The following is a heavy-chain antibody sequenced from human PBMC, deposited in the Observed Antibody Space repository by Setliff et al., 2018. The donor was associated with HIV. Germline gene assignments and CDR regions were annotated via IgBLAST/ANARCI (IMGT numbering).Heavy chain of an antibody. CDR3: AHQELGYCSGGSCPPPHAFDI. Sequence: SGPTLVNPTQTLTLTCTFSGFTLSTSGVAVAWIRQPPGKALEWLALIYWDDDKHNSPSLKSRLTITKDTSKNQVVLTLTTMDPVDTATYYCAHQELGYCSGGSCPPPHAFDIWGQGTMVTVSS. V-gene: IGHV2-5*02. D-gene: IGHD2-15*01. CDR1: GFTLSTSGVA. CDR2: IYWDDDK. J-gene: IGHJ3*02.